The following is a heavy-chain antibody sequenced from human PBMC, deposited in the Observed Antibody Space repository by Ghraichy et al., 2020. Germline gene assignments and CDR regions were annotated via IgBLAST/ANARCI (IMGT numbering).Heavy chain of an antibody. CDR3: AKFQGMIISSWHFDY. J-gene: IGHJ4*02. CDR2: IEKDGGAT. CDR1: GFTFGDYA. V-gene: IGHV3-23*01. D-gene: IGHD3-16*01. Sequence: GWSLRLSCSASGFTFGDYAMSWVRQAPGKGLEWVSGIEKDGGATYYADSVKGRFTISRDNSKNTLHLQLNGLRAEDTALYYCAKFQGMIISSWHFDYWGQGTLVTVSS.